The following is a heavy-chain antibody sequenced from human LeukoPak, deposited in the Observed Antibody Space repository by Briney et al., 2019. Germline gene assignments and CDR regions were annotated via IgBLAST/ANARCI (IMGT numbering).Heavy chain of an antibody. V-gene: IGHV1-8*02. CDR2: MNPNSGNT. Sequence: ASVKVSCKASGYTFTGYYMHWVRQAPGQELEWMGWMNPNSGNTGYAQKFQGRVTMTRNTSISTAYMELSSLRSEDTAVYYCARTKTMVVPSLSYWGQGTLVTVSS. J-gene: IGHJ4*02. CDR3: ARTKTMVVPSLSY. CDR1: GYTFTGYY. D-gene: IGHD4-23*01.